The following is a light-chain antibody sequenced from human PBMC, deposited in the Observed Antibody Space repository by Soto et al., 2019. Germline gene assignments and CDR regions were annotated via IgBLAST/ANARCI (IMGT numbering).Light chain of an antibody. Sequence: DIVMTQSPLSLPVTPGEPASISCRSRQSLLHRTGYNYLDWYLQKPVQSPQLLLYLGSNRASGVPDRFSGSGSGTGFTLKISRVEAEDVGVYYCMQALQTPYTFGQGTKLEIK. CDR2: LGS. CDR1: QSLLHRTGYNY. V-gene: IGKV2-28*01. J-gene: IGKJ2*01. CDR3: MQALQTPYT.